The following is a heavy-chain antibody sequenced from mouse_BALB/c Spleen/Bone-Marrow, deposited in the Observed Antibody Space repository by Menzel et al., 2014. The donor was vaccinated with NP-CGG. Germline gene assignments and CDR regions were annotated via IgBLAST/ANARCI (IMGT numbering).Heavy chain of an antibody. J-gene: IGHJ2*01. D-gene: IGHD1-1*01. CDR2: IDPANGNT. CDR3: ADSYYNGSLYFDY. V-gene: IGHV14-3*02. Sequence: EVQLQQSGAELVKPGASVKLSCTASGFNIKDTYIHWVKQRPEQGLEWIGRIDPANGNTEYDPKFQGKATITADTSSNTAYLQLSSPTSEDTAVYYCADSYYNGSLYFDYWGQGTTLTVSS. CDR1: GFNIKDTY.